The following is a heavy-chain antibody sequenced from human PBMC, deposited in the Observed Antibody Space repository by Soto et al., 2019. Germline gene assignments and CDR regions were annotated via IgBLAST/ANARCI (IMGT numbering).Heavy chain of an antibody. Sequence: GGSLRLSCTASGFTFGDYAMSWFRQAPGKGLEWVGFIRSKAYGGTTEYAASVKGRFTISRDDSKSIAYLQMNSLKTEDTAVYYCTRDRVRVRGGKGWFDPWGQGTLVTVSS. V-gene: IGHV3-49*03. CDR3: TRDRVRVRGGKGWFDP. CDR1: GFTFGDYA. D-gene: IGHD3-10*01. J-gene: IGHJ5*02. CDR2: IRSKAYGGTT.